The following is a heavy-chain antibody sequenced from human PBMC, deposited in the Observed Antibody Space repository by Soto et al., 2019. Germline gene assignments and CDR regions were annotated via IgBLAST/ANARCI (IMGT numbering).Heavy chain of an antibody. V-gene: IGHV4-61*01. CDR3: ARDRVGGGWLVVASD. D-gene: IGHD6-19*01. CDR2: IYYSGST. CDR1: GGSVSSGSYY. Sequence: SETLSLTCTVSGGSVSSGSYYWSWIRQPPGKGLEWIGYIYYSGSTKYNPSLKSRVTISVDTSKNQFSLKLSSVTAADTAVYYCARDRVGGGWLVVASDWGQGNLVTVSS. J-gene: IGHJ1*01.